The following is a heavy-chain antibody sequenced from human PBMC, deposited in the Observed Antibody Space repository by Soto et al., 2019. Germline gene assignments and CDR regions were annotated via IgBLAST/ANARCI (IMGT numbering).Heavy chain of an antibody. CDR3: AREYSSEGVFDI. D-gene: IGHD6-19*01. CDR1: GGTFSSYA. CDR2: IIPIFGTA. V-gene: IGHV1-69*13. Sequence: SVKVSCKASGGTFSSYAISWVRQAPGQGLEWMGGIIPIFGTANYAQKFQGRVTITADESTSTAYMELSSLRSEDTAVYYCAREYSSEGVFDIWGQGTMVTVSS. J-gene: IGHJ3*02.